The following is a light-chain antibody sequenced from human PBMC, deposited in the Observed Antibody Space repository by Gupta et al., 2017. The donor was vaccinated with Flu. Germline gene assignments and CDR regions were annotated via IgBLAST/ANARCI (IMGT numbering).Light chain of an antibody. CDR2: WAS. Sequence: SLGERATINCKSSQSSLYSSNNKNYLAWYQQKPGQPPKLLIYWASTRESGVPDRFSGSGSGTDFTLTISSLQAEDVAVYYCQQDDSTPRTFGQGTKVEIK. CDR3: QQDDSTPRT. CDR1: QSSLYSSNNKNY. J-gene: IGKJ1*01. V-gene: IGKV4-1*01.